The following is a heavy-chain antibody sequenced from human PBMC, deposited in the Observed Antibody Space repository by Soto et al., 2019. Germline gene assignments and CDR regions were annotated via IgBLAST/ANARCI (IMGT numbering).Heavy chain of an antibody. J-gene: IGHJ3*02. D-gene: IGHD6-6*01. Sequence: QITLKESGPTLVKPTQILTLTCTFSGFSLSTSGVRVGWIRQPPGKALEWLALICWDDDKRYSPSLKSRLTITKDTSKNQVVLTMTNMDPVDTATYYCAHRYGSWHAFDIWCQGTTVTVSS. CDR3: AHRYGSWHAFDI. V-gene: IGHV2-5*02. CDR1: GFSLSTSGVR. CDR2: ICWDDDK.